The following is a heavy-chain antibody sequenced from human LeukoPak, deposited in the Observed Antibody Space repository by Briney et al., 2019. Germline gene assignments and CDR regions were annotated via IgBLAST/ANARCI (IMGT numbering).Heavy chain of an antibody. Sequence: PSDTVSLTCAVYGGSLSGYYWSWIRQPPGNGLEWIGEINDCGITNDNQLLKSRVTISLDTSKNQFSLKLSSVTAADTAVYYCARGAVENKGVVVPAAIPPPKPFDYWGQGTLVTVSS. V-gene: IGHV4-34*01. CDR1: GGSLSGYY. CDR3: ARGAVENKGVVVPAAIPPPKPFDY. J-gene: IGHJ4*02. D-gene: IGHD2-2*01. CDR2: INDCGIT.